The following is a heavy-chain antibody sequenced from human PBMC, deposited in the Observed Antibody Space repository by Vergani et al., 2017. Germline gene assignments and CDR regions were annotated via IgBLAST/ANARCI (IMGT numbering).Heavy chain of an antibody. V-gene: IGHV2-26*01. D-gene: IGHD2-8*01. CDR2: IFSNDEK. J-gene: IGHJ4*02. Sequence: QVTLKESGPVLVKPTETLTLTCTVSGFSLSNARMGVSWIRQPPGKALEWLAHIFSNDEKSYSTSLKSRLTISKDTSKSQVVLTMTTMDPVDTATYYCARTNGQQIDYWGQGTLVTVSS. CDR3: ARTNGQQIDY. CDR1: GFSLSNARMG.